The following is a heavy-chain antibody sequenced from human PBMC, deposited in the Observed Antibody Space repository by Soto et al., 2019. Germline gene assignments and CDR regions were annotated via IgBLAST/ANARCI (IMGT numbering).Heavy chain of an antibody. J-gene: IGHJ4*02. Sequence: QVQLQDSGPGLVTPSETLSLTCTVSGCSISSYYWSWIRQPPGKGLEWIGYIYYSGSTNYNPSLKSLVTIAVDTAKHQFCLKLRSVTAADTAVYYCARRYGGNFDYWGQGTLVTVSS. CDR2: IYYSGST. CDR3: ARRYGGNFDY. CDR1: GCSISSYY. D-gene: IGHD1-26*01. V-gene: IGHV4-59*01.